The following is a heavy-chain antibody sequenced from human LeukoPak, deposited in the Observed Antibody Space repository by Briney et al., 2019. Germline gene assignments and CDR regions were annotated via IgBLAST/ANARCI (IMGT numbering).Heavy chain of an antibody. D-gene: IGHD2-15*01. CDR3: ARVDCSGGSCYSWFDY. CDR1: GFTFSSYW. CDR2: LKQDGSEK. V-gene: IGHV3-7*01. Sequence: GGSLRLSCAASGFTFSSYWMSWVRQAPGKGLEWVANLKQDGSEKYYVDSVKGRFTISRDNAKNSLYLQMNSLRAEDTAVYYCARVDCSGGSCYSWFDYWGQGTLVTVSS. J-gene: IGHJ4*02.